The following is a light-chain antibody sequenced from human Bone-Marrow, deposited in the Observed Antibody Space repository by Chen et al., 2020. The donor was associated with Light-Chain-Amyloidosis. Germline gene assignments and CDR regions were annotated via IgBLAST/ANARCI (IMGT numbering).Light chain of an antibody. CDR1: SRDVGSYNL. CDR3: CSYAGSSTYVV. J-gene: IGLJ2*01. CDR2: EVS. V-gene: IGLV2-23*02. Sequence: QSALTQPASVSGSPGQSITISCTGTSRDVGSYNLVSWYQQHPGKAPKLMIYEVSKRPSGVSNRFSGSKSGNTASMTISGLQAEDEADYYGCSYAGSSTYVVFGGGTKLTVL.